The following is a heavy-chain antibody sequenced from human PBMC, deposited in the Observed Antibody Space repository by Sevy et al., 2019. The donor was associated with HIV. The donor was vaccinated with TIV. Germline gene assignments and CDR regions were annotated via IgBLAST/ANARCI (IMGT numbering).Heavy chain of an antibody. CDR2: VSRNGGTP. V-gene: IGHV3-23*01. Sequence: GGSLRLSCAGSGFTFGGYMMNWVRQAPGRGLEWVARVSRNGGTPEYGDSAKGRFTISRNNSKNTVYLQLKDLRAEDTALYYCVKEGRVDLNPYLDFWGQGILVTVSS. D-gene: IGHD3-16*01. J-gene: IGHJ4*02. CDR1: GFTFGGYM. CDR3: VKEGRVDLNPYLDF.